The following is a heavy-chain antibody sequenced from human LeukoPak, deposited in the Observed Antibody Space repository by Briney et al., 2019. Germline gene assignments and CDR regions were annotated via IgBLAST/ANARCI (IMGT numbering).Heavy chain of an antibody. CDR2: IYYSGST. V-gene: IGHV4-39*01. Sequence: SETLSLTCTVSGGSINGNDYYWGWIRQPPGKGLEWIGSIYYSGSTYYNPSLKSRVTISVDTSKNQFFLRLSSVTAPDTAMYYCARTNYYFYYMDVWGRGTTVTVSS. CDR3: ARTNYYFYYMDV. D-gene: IGHD2-8*01. J-gene: IGHJ6*03. CDR1: GGSINGNDYY.